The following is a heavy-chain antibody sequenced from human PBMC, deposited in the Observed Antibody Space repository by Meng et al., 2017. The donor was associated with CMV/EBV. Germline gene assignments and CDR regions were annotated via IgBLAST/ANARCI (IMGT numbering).Heavy chain of an antibody. Sequence: SGPTLVKPTETLTLTCTVSGFPLSNGRMGVSSIRQPPGKALEWLAHIFSNDEKSYSTARQRRLTISKDTSKSQVVLTMTNMDPVDTATYYCARLGEERKKKWEYGGQGTLVTVSS. D-gene: IGHD1-26*01. J-gene: IGHJ4*02. CDR3: ARLGEERKKKWEY. CDR1: GFPLSNGRMG. V-gene: IGHV2-26*01. CDR2: IFSNDEK.